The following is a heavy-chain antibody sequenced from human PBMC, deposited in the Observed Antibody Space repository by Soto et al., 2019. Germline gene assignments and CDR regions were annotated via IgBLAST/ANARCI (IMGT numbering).Heavy chain of an antibody. D-gene: IGHD3-10*01. J-gene: IGHJ4*02. Sequence: SETLSLTCTVSGGSISSYYWSWIRQSPGKGLEWIGYIYYSGSTNYNPSLKSRVTISVDTSKNQFSLKLSSVTAADTAVYYCASGGSGSRYYFFDYWSQGTLVTVS. CDR3: ASGGSGSRYYFFDY. CDR2: IYYSGST. V-gene: IGHV4-59*08. CDR1: GGSISSYY.